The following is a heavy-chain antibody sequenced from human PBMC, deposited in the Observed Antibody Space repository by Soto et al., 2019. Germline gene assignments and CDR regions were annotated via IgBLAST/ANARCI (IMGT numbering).Heavy chain of an antibody. Sequence: EVQLLESGGGLVQPGGSLRLSCAASGFTFTNYAMGWIRQAPGKGLEWVSGTSGSGGSTYYADSVKGRFTISRDNSNSTLYLEMNRLRAEDTAVYYCAKGVSHPKEYYFDDWGQGTLVTVSS. V-gene: IGHV3-23*01. J-gene: IGHJ4*02. CDR1: GFTFTNYA. CDR3: AKGVSHPKEYYFDD. CDR2: TSGSGGST.